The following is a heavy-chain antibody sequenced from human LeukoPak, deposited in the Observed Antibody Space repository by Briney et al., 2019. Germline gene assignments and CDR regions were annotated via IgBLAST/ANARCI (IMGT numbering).Heavy chain of an antibody. V-gene: IGHV3-23*01. Sequence: GGSLRLSCAASGFTFSSYGMSWVRQAPGKGLEWVSAISGSGGSTYYADSVKGRFTISRDNSKNTLYLQMNSLRAEDTAVYYCAKGGRYYYDSSGYYYGPEYFDYWGQGTLVTVSS. CDR1: GFTFSSYG. CDR2: ISGSGGST. D-gene: IGHD3-22*01. J-gene: IGHJ4*02. CDR3: AKGGRYYYDSSGYYYGPEYFDY.